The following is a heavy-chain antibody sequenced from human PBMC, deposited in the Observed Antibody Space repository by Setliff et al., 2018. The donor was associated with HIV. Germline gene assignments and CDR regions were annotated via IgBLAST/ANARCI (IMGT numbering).Heavy chain of an antibody. CDR3: ARLRYYDILTGYAFDY. D-gene: IGHD3-9*01. CDR1: GGSSSSHY. J-gene: IGHJ4*02. V-gene: IGHV4-59*08. CDR2: VHYSGTT. Sequence: TLSLTCTVSGGSSSSHYWSWIRQPPGQGLEWIGYVHYSGTTNYNPSLKSRVTISVDTSKKQFSLKLISVTAADTAVYYCARLRYYDILTGYAFDYWGQGTLGTVSS.